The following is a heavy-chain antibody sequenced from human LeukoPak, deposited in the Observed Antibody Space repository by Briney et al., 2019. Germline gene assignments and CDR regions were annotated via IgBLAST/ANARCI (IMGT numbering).Heavy chain of an antibody. CDR1: GGSISSYY. CDR2: IYYSGST. V-gene: IGHV4-59*01. Sequence: PSETLSLTCTVSGGSISSYYWSWIRQPPGKGLEWIGYIYYSGSTNYNPSLKSRVTISVDTSKNQFSLKLSSVTAADTAVYYCARGAITMVRGVTENWFDPWGQGTLVTVSS. D-gene: IGHD3-10*01. J-gene: IGHJ5*02. CDR3: ARGAITMVRGVTENWFDP.